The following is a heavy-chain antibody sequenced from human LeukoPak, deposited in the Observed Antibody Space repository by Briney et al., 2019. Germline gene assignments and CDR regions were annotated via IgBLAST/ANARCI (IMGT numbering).Heavy chain of an antibody. J-gene: IGHJ4*02. D-gene: IGHD1-26*01. CDR1: GGSISSYY. CDR3: AREDDCSGSYVCLYYFDY. V-gene: IGHV4-4*07. CDR2: IYTSGST. Sequence: SETLSLTCTVSGGSISSYYWSWIRQPAGKGLEWIGRIYTSGSTNYNPPLKSRVTMSVDTSKNQFSLKLSSVTAADTAVYYCAREDDCSGSYVCLYYFDYWGQGTLVTVSS.